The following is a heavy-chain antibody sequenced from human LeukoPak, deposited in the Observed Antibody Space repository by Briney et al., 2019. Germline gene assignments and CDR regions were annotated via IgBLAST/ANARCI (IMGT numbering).Heavy chain of an antibody. CDR1: GFTFSSYS. D-gene: IGHD5-18*01. V-gene: IGHV3-21*01. Sequence: PGGSLRLSYAASGFTFSSYSMNWVRQAPGKGLEWVSSISSSSSYIYYADSVKGRFTISRDNAKNSLYLQMNSLRAEDTAVYYCARDSNSRYSYGYADYWGQGTLVTVSS. J-gene: IGHJ4*02. CDR3: ARDSNSRYSYGYADY. CDR2: ISSSSSYI.